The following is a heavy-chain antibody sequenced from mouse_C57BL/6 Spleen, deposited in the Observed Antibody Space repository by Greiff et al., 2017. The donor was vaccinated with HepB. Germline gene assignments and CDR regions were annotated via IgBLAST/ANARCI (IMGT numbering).Heavy chain of an antibody. J-gene: IGHJ2*01. CDR1: GYSITSGYY. Sequence: DVQLQESGPGLVKPSQSLSLTCSVTGYSITSGYYWNWIRQFPGNKLEWMGYISYDGSNNYNPSLKNRISITRDTSKNQFFLKLNSVTTEDTATYYCAREGVYYGTLYFDYWGQGTTLTVSS. D-gene: IGHD2-1*01. V-gene: IGHV3-6*01. CDR3: AREGVYYGTLYFDY. CDR2: ISYDGSN.